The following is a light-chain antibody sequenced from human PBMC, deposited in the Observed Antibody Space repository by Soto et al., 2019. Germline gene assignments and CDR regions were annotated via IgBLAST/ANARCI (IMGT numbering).Light chain of an antibody. CDR1: QRVSNW. CDR3: QQQNSNGWT. V-gene: IGKV1-5*01. Sequence: DIQMTQSPSTLSASVGDTVTITCRASQRVSNWLIGYQQKPGKAPRLLIYEASNLESGVPSRFSGSGSGTEFNLTIRSLQPGDSATYDCQQQNSNGWTFGQETKVEI. CDR2: EAS. J-gene: IGKJ1*01.